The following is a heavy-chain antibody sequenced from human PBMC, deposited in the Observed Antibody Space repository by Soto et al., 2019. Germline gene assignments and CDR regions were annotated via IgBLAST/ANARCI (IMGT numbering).Heavy chain of an antibody. CDR1: GYTFTSYY. D-gene: IGHD6-13*01. Sequence: ASVKVSCKASGYTFTSYYMHWVRQAPGQGLEWMGIINPSGGSTSYAQKFQGRVTMTRDTSTSTVYMELSSLRSEDTAVYYCARDSSSWHHLQGHGEFDYWGKGTLGNVSA. V-gene: IGHV1-46*01. CDR3: ARDSSSWHHLQGHGEFDY. CDR2: INPSGGST. J-gene: IGHJ4*02.